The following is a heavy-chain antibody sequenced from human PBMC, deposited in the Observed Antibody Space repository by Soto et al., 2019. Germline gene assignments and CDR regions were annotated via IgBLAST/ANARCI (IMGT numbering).Heavy chain of an antibody. CDR2: IYYSGST. Sequence: QLQLQESGPGLVKPSEPLSLTCTVSGGSISSSSYYWGWIRQPPGKGLEWMGSIYYSGSTYYNPSLNGRVTISGDTSKNQFSLKLSSVTAADTAVYYCARERYCSGGSCYSGYYYVMDVWGQGTTVTVSS. CDR1: GGSISSSSYY. CDR3: ARERYCSGGSCYSGYYYVMDV. J-gene: IGHJ6*02. V-gene: IGHV4-39*01. D-gene: IGHD2-15*01.